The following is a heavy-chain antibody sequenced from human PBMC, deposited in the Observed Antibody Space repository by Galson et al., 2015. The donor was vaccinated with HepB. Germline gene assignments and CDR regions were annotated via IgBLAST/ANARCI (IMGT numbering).Heavy chain of an antibody. J-gene: IGHJ6*02. Sequence: SLRLSCAASGFTVSSNYMSWVRQAPGKGLEWVSVIYSGGSTYYADSVKGRFTISRDNSKNTLYLQMNSLRAEDTAVYYCAKAVALYFYYGLDVWGQGTTVTVSS. CDR1: GFTVSSNY. V-gene: IGHV3-66*01. CDR2: IYSGGST. CDR3: AKAVALYFYYGLDV.